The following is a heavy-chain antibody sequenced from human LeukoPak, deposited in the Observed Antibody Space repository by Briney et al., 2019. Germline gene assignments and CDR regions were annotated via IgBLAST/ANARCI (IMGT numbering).Heavy chain of an antibody. CDR1: GYTFTSYY. V-gene: IGHV1-46*01. CDR3: ARDRRDSSGLSEYFDY. CDR2: INPSGGST. J-gene: IGHJ4*02. Sequence: GASEKVSCKASGYTFTSYYMHWVRQAPGQGLEWMGIINPSGGSTSYAQKFQGRVTMTRDMSTSTVYMELSSLRSEDTAVYYCARDRRDSSGLSEYFDYWGQGTLVTVSS. D-gene: IGHD3-22*01.